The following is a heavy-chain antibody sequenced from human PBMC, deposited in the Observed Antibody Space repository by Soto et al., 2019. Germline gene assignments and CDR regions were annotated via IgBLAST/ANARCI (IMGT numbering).Heavy chain of an antibody. CDR3: ATPPAGYYYYGMDV. V-gene: IGHV1-58*01. CDR2: IVVGSGNT. J-gene: IGHJ6*02. Sequence: SVKVSCKASGFTFTSSAVQWVRQARGQRLEWIGWIVVGSGNTNYAQKFQERVTITRDMSTSTAYMELSSLRSEDTAVYYCATPPAGYYYYGMDVWGQGTTVTVSS. CDR1: GFTFTSSA.